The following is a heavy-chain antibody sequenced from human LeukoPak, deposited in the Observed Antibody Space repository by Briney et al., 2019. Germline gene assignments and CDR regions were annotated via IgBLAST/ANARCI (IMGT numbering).Heavy chain of an antibody. CDR3: ARRSKLGYYFDS. CDR2: IFSSGSS. CDR1: GGSMSGYY. Sequence: KSSETLSLTCTASGGSMSGYYWSWIRQPPGKGLEWIGYIFSSGSSNFNPSLKSRVTISVDTSRNQFSLRLSSVTAADTAVYSCARRSKLGYYFDSWGQGILVTVSS. V-gene: IGHV4-59*08. J-gene: IGHJ4*02. D-gene: IGHD3-16*01.